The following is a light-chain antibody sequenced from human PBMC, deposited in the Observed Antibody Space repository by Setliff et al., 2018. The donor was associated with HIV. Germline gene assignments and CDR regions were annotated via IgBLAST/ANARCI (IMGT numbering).Light chain of an antibody. CDR1: TGAVTSGYY. CDR2: NTD. V-gene: IGLV7-43*01. Sequence: QTVVTQEPSLTVSPGGTVTLTRASSTGAVTSGYYPNWFQQKPGQPPRALIYNTDNRHSWTPARFSGSLLGDKAALTLSGVQPEDEAEYYCLLYDAGTYVFGTGTKVTVL. CDR3: LLYDAGTYV. J-gene: IGLJ1*01.